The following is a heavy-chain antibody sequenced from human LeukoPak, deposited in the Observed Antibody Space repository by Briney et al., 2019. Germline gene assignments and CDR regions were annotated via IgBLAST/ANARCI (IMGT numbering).Heavy chain of an antibody. Sequence: GGSLRLSCAASGFTFDDYAMHWVRQAPGKGLEWVSLISGDGGSTYYADSVKGRFTISRDNAKNTLYLQMNSLRAEDTAVYYCARDQKALYYFDYWGQGTLVTVSS. J-gene: IGHJ4*02. CDR1: GFTFDDYA. CDR2: ISGDGGST. CDR3: ARDQKALYYFDY. V-gene: IGHV3-43*02.